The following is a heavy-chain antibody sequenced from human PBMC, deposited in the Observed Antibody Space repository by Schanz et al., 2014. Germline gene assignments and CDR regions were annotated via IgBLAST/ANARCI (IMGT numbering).Heavy chain of an antibody. CDR1: GFTVSSDH. CDR2: IYASGAT. CDR3: ARDGNYYGSRNYYKTPYYFDY. J-gene: IGHJ4*02. D-gene: IGHD3-10*01. Sequence: EVQLVESGGGFVQPGGSLGLSCVVSGFTVSSDHMSWVRQAPGKGLEWVSTIYASGATYYADSVKRRFTISRDISKNTLHLQVTSLRAEDTAIYYCARDGNYYGSRNYYKTPYYFDYWGQRTLVTVSS. V-gene: IGHV3-66*01.